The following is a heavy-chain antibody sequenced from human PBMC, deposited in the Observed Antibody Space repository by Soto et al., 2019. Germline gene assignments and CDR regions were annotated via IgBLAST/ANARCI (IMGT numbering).Heavy chain of an antibody. Sequence: ASVTVSCKASGYSFTNNDVSWVRQATGQGLEWMGWMNPGSGDTGYAQKFQGRVTMTRDISIATAYMELSSLRSDDTAIYYCARMATFGSLNWFDPWGQGTRVTVSS. J-gene: IGHJ5*02. CDR2: MNPGSGDT. D-gene: IGHD3-16*01. CDR1: GYSFTNND. V-gene: IGHV1-8*01. CDR3: ARMATFGSLNWFDP.